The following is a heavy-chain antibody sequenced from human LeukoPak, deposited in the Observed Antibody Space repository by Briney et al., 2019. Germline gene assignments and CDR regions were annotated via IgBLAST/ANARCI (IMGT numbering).Heavy chain of an antibody. D-gene: IGHD3-9*01. J-gene: IGHJ4*02. CDR1: GGSISSGGYS. Sequence: SQTLSLTCAVSGGSISSGGYSWSWIRQPPGRGLEWIGYIYHSGSTYYNPSLKSRVTISVDRSKNQFSLKLSSVTAADTAVYYCARSYYDILTAYLYYFDYWGQGTLVTVSS. CDR2: IYHSGST. V-gene: IGHV4-30-2*01. CDR3: ARSYYDILTAYLYYFDY.